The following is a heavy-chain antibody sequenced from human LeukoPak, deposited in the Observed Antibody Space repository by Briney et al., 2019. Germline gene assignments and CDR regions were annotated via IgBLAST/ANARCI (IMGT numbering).Heavy chain of an antibody. D-gene: IGHD3-10*01. CDR1: GFTFSNAW. CDR2: IKSKTDGGTT. J-gene: IGHJ4*02. V-gene: IGHV3-15*01. Sequence: VSLRLSRAASGFTFSNAWMSWVRQAPGKGLEWVGRIKSKTDGGTTDYAAPVKGRFTISRDDSKNTLYLQMNSLKTEDTAVYYCTTDRYGDFDYWGQGTLVTVSS. CDR3: TTDRYGDFDY.